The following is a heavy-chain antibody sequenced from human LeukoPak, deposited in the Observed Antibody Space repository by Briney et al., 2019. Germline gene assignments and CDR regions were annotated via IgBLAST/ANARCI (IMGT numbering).Heavy chain of an antibody. CDR3: ARFSATRSGSYPLDH. D-gene: IGHD3-3*01. CDR2: IYYSGST. V-gene: IGHV4-61*08. J-gene: IGHJ4*02. CDR1: GGSITSGGHF. Sequence: SQTLSLTCTVSGGSITSGGHFWSWIRQPPGKGLEWIGYIYYSGSTSYHPSLKSRVTISIDTSKNQFSLKLNSVTAADTAMYYCARFSATRSGSYPLDHWGQGTLVTVSS.